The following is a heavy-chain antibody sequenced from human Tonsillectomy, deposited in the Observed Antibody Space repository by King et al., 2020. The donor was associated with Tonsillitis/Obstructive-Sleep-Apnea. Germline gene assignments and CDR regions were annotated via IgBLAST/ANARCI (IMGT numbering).Heavy chain of an antibody. CDR3: ARDYYDSSGYYHGYFQP. V-gene: IGHV1-18*04. CDR1: GYTFTSYD. D-gene: IGHD3-22*01. J-gene: IGHJ1*01. Sequence: QIQLVQSGAEVKKPGASVKVSCKASGYTFTSYDITWVRQAPGQGLEWMGWSRPYNGDTNYAQKVQGRVTMTSDTSTSTAYMELRSLRSDDTAVYYCARDYYDSSGYYHGYFQPWGQGTLVTVSS. CDR2: SRPYNGDT.